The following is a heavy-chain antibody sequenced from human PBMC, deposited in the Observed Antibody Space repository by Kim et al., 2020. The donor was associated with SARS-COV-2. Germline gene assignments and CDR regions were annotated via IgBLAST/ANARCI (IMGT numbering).Heavy chain of an antibody. CDR3: ARNYHQGSEFYGAWFDP. CDR2: IKPDSGAT. CDR1: GFSFTVYY. V-gene: IGHV1-2*06. D-gene: IGHD6-19*01. J-gene: IGHJ5*02. Sequence: ASVKVSCKTSGFSFTVYYIHWVRQVPGQGLEWMGRIKPDSGATRYAQKFQGRTTLTSDTSVRTAYMDLDNLRSDDTAVYYCARNYHQGSEFYGAWFDPWGQGTLVTVSS.